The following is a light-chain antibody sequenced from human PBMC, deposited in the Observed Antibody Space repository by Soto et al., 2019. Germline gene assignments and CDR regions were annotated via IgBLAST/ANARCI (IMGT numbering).Light chain of an antibody. CDR1: QNINNY. CDR3: QQYNSYSQT. V-gene: IGKV1-5*01. J-gene: IGKJ1*01. CDR2: DAS. Sequence: DIHMTQSPSSLSASVGDRVTITCQASQNINNYLNWYQQKPGKAPKLLIYDASSLESGVPSRFSGSGSGTEFTLTISSLQPDDFATYYCQQYNSYSQTFGQGTKVDI.